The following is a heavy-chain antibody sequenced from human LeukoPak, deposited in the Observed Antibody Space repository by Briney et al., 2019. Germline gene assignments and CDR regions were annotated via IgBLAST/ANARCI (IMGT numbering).Heavy chain of an antibody. CDR1: GYTFNTYG. CDR3: ARGAGSHYWYFDL. J-gene: IGHJ2*01. Sequence: ASVKVSCKASGYTFNTYGITWVRQAPGQGLEWMGWISGYNGKTKYAQKLQDRVTMTTDTSTTTAYMELRSLRSDDTAAYYCARGAGSHYWYFDLWGRGALVTVSS. V-gene: IGHV1-18*01. D-gene: IGHD1-1*01. CDR2: ISGYNGKT.